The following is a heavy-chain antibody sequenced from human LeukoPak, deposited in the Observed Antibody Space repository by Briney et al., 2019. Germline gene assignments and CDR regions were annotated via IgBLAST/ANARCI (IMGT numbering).Heavy chain of an antibody. CDR1: GFTFSSYW. D-gene: IGHD5-24*01. CDR3: AREGGDGDLDY. V-gene: IGHV3-74*01. Sequence: GGSLRLSCAASGFTFSSYWMHWVRQAPGKGLVWVSRINSDGSSTSYADSVKGRFTISRDNAKNTLYLQMNSLRAEDTAVYYCAREGGDGDLDYWGQRTLVTVSS. J-gene: IGHJ4*02. CDR2: INSDGSST.